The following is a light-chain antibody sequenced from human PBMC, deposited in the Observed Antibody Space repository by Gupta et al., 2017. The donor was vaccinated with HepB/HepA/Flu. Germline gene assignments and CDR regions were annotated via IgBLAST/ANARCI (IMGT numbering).Light chain of an antibody. CDR1: QSISSY. CDR3: QQRYSTPRT. CDR2: AAS. V-gene: IGKV1-39*01. J-gene: IGKJ1*01. Sequence: DIQMTQSPSSLSASVGDRVTITCRASQSISSYLNWYQQKPGKAPKLLIYAASRVQSGVPSRFSGSGSGTDFTLTISRLQPEDFATYYCQQRYSTPRTFGQGTKVEIK.